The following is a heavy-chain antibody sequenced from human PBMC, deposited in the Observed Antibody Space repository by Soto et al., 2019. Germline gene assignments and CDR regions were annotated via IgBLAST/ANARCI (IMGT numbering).Heavy chain of an antibody. CDR2: ISAYNGNT. D-gene: IGHD1-26*01. V-gene: IGHV1-18*04. CDR3: AITGGSYADYYYGMDV. Sequence: ASVKVSCKASGYTFTSYGISWVRQAPGQGLEWMGWISAYNGNTNYAQKLQGRVTMTTDTSTSTAYMELRSLRSDDTAVYYCAITGGSYADYYYGMDVWGQGTTVTVSS. J-gene: IGHJ6*02. CDR1: GYTFTSYG.